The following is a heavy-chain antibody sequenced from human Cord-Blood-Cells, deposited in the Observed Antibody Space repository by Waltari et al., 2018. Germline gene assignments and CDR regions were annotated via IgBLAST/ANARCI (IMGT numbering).Heavy chain of an antibody. Sequence: QVQLQQWGAGLLKPSETLSLTCAVYGGSFSGYYWSWIRQPPGKVLVWIGEINHSGSTNSTPSLKSLVTISVDTSKNQFSLKRSSVTAADTAVYYCAIYSGSYYYYYYMDVWGKGTTVTVSS. CDR1: GGSFSGYY. V-gene: IGHV4-34*01. CDR3: AIYSGSYYYYYYMDV. J-gene: IGHJ6*03. CDR2: INHSGST. D-gene: IGHD1-26*01.